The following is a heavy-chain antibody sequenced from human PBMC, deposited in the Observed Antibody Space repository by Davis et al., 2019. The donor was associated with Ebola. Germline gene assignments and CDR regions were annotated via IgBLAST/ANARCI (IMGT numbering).Heavy chain of an antibody. Sequence: SETLSLTCAVHGGSFSGYYWNWIRQPPGKGLEWIGEINHSGSTNYNPSLKSRVTISVDTSKNQFSLKLSSVTAADTAVYYCARLAAAGINYYYYYGMDVWGLGTTVTVSS. D-gene: IGHD6-13*01. CDR2: INHSGST. CDR3: ARLAAAGINYYYYYGMDV. CDR1: GGSFSGYY. J-gene: IGHJ6*02. V-gene: IGHV4-34*01.